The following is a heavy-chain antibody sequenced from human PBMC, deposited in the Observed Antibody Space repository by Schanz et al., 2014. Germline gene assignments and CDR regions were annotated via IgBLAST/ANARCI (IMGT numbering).Heavy chain of an antibody. CDR3: ARDRLECGAECYSVEVFEI. CDR1: GYTFTSYD. V-gene: IGHV1-69*09. D-gene: IGHD2-21*01. Sequence: VQLVQSGAEVKRPGASVRVSCKASGYTFTSYDFNWVRQAPGQGLEWMGRIIPSLGLAKYEQKFQDKVTITADTSTTTAYMELSGLRSEDTAVYYCARDRLECGAECYSVEVFEIWGQGTLXIVSS. CDR2: IIPSLGLA. J-gene: IGHJ4*02.